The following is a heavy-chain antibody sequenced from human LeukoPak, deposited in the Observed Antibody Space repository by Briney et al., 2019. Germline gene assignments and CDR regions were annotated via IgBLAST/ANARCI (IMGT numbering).Heavy chain of an antibody. D-gene: IGHD2-15*01. V-gene: IGHV3-23*01. CDR2: ISGSGYST. CDR1: GFTFSSYA. J-gene: IGHJ4*02. Sequence: GGSLRLSCAASGFTFSSYAMSWVRQAPGKGLEWVSAISGSGYSTYYADSVKGRFTISRDNSKNTLYLQMNSLRAEDTAVYYCAKDRFYCSGGSCYSPFDYWGQGTLVTVSS. CDR3: AKDRFYCSGGSCYSPFDY.